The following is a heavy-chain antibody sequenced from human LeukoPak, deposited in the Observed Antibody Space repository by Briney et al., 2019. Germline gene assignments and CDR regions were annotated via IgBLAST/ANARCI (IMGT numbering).Heavy chain of an antibody. J-gene: IGHJ6*03. CDR1: GGSISSYY. CDR2: IYTSGST. Sequence: SETLSLTCTVSGGSISSYYWSWIRQPAGKGLEWIGRIYTSGSTNYNPSLKSRVTMSVDTSKNQFSLKLSSVTAADTAVYHCASCSDSTSCYYYYMDVWGKGTTVTVSS. CDR3: ASCSDSTSCYYYYMDV. V-gene: IGHV4-4*07. D-gene: IGHD2-2*01.